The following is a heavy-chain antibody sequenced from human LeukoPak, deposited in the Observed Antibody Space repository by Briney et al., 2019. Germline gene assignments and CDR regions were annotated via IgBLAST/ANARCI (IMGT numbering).Heavy chain of an antibody. Sequence: GGSLRLSCAASGFTFSSYWMSWVRQAPGKGLEWVANIKQDGSEKYYVDSVKGRFTISRDNAKNSLYLQMNSLRAEDTAVYYCASWATRGYSYGLKNYFDYWGQGTLVTVSS. CDR3: ASWATRGYSYGLKNYFDY. D-gene: IGHD5-18*01. J-gene: IGHJ4*02. V-gene: IGHV3-7*01. CDR1: GFTFSSYW. CDR2: IKQDGSEK.